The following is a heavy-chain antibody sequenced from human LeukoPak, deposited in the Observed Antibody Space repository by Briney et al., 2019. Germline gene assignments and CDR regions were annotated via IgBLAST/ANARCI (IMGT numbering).Heavy chain of an antibody. CDR3: ARVGGYCSSTSCSRYGWWFDP. J-gene: IGHJ5*02. V-gene: IGHV5-51*01. D-gene: IGHD2-2*01. Sequence: KHGESLKISCKGSGYSFTTNWIGWVRQKPGKGLEWMGIIYPGDSDTKYSPSFQGQVTISADKSISTAYLQWSSLKASDIAMYYCARVGGYCSSTSCSRYGWWFDPWAREPWSPSPQ. CDR2: IYPGDSDT. CDR1: GYSFTTNW.